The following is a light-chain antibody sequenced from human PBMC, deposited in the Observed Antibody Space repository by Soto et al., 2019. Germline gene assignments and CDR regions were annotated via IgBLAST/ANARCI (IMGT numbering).Light chain of an antibody. CDR1: NSNIGGNP. J-gene: IGLJ3*02. CDR2: NNN. CDR3: AAWDDSLDGWV. Sequence: QSVLTQPPSASGTPGQRVTISCSGSNSNIGGNPVNWFQQLPGTAPKLLIYNNNQQPSGVPDRISGSKSGTSASLAVSGLHSEDEADYFCAAWDDSLDGWVFGGGTKLTVL. V-gene: IGLV1-44*01.